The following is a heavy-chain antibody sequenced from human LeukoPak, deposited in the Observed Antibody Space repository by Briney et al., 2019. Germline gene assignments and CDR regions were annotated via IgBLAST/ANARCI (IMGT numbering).Heavy chain of an antibody. CDR2: IYYSGST. J-gene: IGHJ4*02. CDR1: GGSISSGGYY. D-gene: IGHD6-6*01. Sequence: SETLSLTCAVSGGSISSGGYYWSWIRQPPGKGLEWIGYIYYSGSTNYNPSLKSRVTISVDTSKNQFSLKVTSVTAADTAVYYCAGHTYARPFDFWGQGTLVTVSS. V-gene: IGHV4-61*08. CDR3: AGHTYARPFDF.